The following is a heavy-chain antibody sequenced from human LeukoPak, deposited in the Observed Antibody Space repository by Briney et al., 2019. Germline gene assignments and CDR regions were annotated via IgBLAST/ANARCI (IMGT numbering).Heavy chain of an antibody. Sequence: PSETLSLTCTVSGGSISSRSYYWGWIRQPPGKGLEWIGYIYYSGSTNYNPSLKSRVTISVDTSKNQFSLKLSSVTAADTAVYYCARIMVRGVFDAFDIWGQGTMVTVSS. V-gene: IGHV4-61*05. CDR2: IYYSGST. D-gene: IGHD3-10*01. CDR3: ARIMVRGVFDAFDI. CDR1: GGSISSRSYY. J-gene: IGHJ3*02.